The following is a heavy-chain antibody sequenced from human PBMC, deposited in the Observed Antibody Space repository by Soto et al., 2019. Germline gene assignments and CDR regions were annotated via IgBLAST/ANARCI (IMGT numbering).Heavy chain of an antibody. CDR2: INPKTAAT. D-gene: IGHD1-26*01. J-gene: IGHJ6*02. CDR1: GYTFSDYF. V-gene: IGHV1-2*02. Sequence: ASVKVSCKASGYTFSDYFIQWLRQAPGQGLEWVAWINPKTAATNYAKKFQDRVTLTSDTSFSTAYLELTRLRPDETALYYCARIKWGLDYYSGMDVWGQGTAVTVSS. CDR3: ARIKWGLDYYSGMDV.